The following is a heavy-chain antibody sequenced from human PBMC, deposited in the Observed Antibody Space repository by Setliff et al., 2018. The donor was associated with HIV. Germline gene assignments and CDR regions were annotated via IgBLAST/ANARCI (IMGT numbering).Heavy chain of an antibody. J-gene: IGHJ3*02. CDR2: IIPMYNIP. CDR1: GGTLSNYV. V-gene: IGHV1-69*13. CDR3: ARDQTGVAAAAFGGGSAWSDEGFDI. D-gene: IGHD6-13*01. Sequence: SVKVSCKTSGGTLSNYVITWVRQAPGQGLEWMGMIIPMYNIPACAQKFQGRVTFTADESASTAYMELSSLSSEDTAVYYCARDQTGVAAAAFGGGSAWSDEGFDIWGQGTMVTVSS.